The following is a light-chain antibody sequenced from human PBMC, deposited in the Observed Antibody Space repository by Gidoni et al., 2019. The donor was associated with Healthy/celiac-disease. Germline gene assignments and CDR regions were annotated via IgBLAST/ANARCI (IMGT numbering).Light chain of an antibody. CDR2: WAS. Sequence: DIVMPQSPDSLAVSLGERATINCKSSQSVLYSSNNKNYLAWYQQKPGQPPKLLIYWASTRESGVPDRFSGSGSGTDFTLTISSLQAEDVAVYYCQQYYSTLPTCGQXTRLEIK. CDR1: QSVLYSSNNKNY. J-gene: IGKJ5*01. CDR3: QQYYSTLPT. V-gene: IGKV4-1*01.